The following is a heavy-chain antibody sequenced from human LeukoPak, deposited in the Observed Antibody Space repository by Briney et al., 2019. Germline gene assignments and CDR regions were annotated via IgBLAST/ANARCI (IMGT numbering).Heavy chain of an antibody. D-gene: IGHD3-10*01. CDR2: ISSNSHYI. CDR3: ARDTARDFDY. J-gene: IGHJ4*02. V-gene: IGHV3-21*01. Sequence: PGGSLRLSCAASKFTFSTYSMNWVRQAPGKGLEWVSAISSNSHYIYYADSVKGRFTISRDNAKNSLYLQMNSLRAEDTAVYYCARDTARDFDYWGQGTLVTVSS. CDR1: KFTFSTYS.